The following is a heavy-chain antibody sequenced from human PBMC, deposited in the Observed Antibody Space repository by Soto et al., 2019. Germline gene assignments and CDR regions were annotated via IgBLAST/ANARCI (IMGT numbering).Heavy chain of an antibody. CDR1: GFSFSDHY. V-gene: IGHV3-72*01. D-gene: IGHD2-15*01. J-gene: IGHJ1*01. CDR2: TRNKVYSYTT. CDR3: VTSIPSSQWSVFAS. Sequence: GGSLRLSCAASGFSFSDHYMDWVRQAPGKGLEWVGRTRNKVYSYTTVYAASFRGRFTISRGDSGDALYLQMGSLKTDDTAVYFCVTSIPSSQWSVFASWGQGSLVTVS.